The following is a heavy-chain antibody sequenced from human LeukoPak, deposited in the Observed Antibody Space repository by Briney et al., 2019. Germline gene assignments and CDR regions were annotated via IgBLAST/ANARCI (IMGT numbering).Heavy chain of an antibody. V-gene: IGHV3-20*04. J-gene: IGHJ6*03. CDR2: INWSGGST. CDR3: AKGGTVTTFHYYYYMDV. D-gene: IGHD4-17*01. CDR1: GFTFDDYG. Sequence: GGSLRLSCAASGFTFDDYGMSWVRQAPGKGLKWVSGINWSGGSTGYADSVRGRFTISRDNSKNTLYLQMNSLRAEDTAVYYCAKGGTVTTFHYYYYMDVWGKGTTVTISS.